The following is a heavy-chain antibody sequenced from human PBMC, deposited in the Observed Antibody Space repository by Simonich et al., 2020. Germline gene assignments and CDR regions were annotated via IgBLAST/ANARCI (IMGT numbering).Heavy chain of an antibody. V-gene: IGHV1-2*02. J-gene: IGHJ3*02. CDR3: ARVRFEAFDI. Sequence: QVQLVQSGAEVKQPGDSVKVSCKASGYTFTGYYMHWVRQAPRQGLEWMGWINPYSGGTSYAQKFQGRVTMTRDTSISTAYMELSRLRSDDTAVYYCARVRFEAFDIWGQGTMVTVSS. CDR2: INPYSGGT. CDR1: GYTFTGYY.